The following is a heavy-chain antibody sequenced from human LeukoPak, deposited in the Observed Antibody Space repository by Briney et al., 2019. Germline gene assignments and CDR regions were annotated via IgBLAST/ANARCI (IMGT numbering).Heavy chain of an antibody. J-gene: IGHJ5*02. CDR2: IKRKTGGGTT. V-gene: IGHV3-15*01. CDR3: PSGIVAGSAP. Sequence: PGGSLSLKGAAFAFTISDVWWGWLRQAPGKGLEWVGRIKRKTGGGTTEYAAPVKGRFTMSRDDSRNALYLQMNSLKTEDHCVSYCPSGIVAGSAPWGQGTLVTVSS. D-gene: IGHD6-19*01. CDR1: AFTISDVW.